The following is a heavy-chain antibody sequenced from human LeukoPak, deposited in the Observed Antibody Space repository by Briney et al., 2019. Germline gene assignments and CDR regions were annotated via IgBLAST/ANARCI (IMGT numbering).Heavy chain of an antibody. V-gene: IGHV4-30-2*01. CDR1: GGSISSGGYS. Sequence: SETLTLTCAVSGGSISSGGYSWSWIRQPPGKGLEWIGYIYHSGSTYYNPSLKSRVTISVDRSKNQFSLKLSSVTAADTAVYYCASSSNGYDFWGGPHFDYWGQGTLVTVSS. CDR3: ASSSNGYDFWGGPHFDY. CDR2: IYHSGST. J-gene: IGHJ4*02. D-gene: IGHD3-3*01.